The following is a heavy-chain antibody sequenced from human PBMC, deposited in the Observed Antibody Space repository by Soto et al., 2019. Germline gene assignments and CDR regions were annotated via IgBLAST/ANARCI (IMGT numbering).Heavy chain of an antibody. CDR2: IYSDGSP. J-gene: IGHJ6*02. D-gene: IGHD4-4*01. CDR1: VFPFSSYA. Sequence: PGVCLRLSCSASVFPFSSYALSWVRQAPGKGLEWVSYIYSDGSPYYADSVKGRFTISRDNSKNTLYLQMNSLRAEDTGVYYCAREIDSNYDGMDVWGQGTTVTV. V-gene: IGHV3-23*03. CDR3: AREIDSNYDGMDV.